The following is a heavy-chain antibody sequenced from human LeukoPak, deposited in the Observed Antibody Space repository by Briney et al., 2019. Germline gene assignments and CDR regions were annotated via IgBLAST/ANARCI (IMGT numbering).Heavy chain of an antibody. V-gene: IGHV4-34*01. Sequence: SETLSLTCTVSGGSISGYYWSWIRQPPGKGLEWIGEINHSGSTNYNPSLKSRVTISVDTSKNQFSLKLSSVTAADTAVYYCARIGGWLVDYWGQGTLVTVSS. J-gene: IGHJ4*02. CDR3: ARIGGWLVDY. CDR2: INHSGST. CDR1: GGSISGYY. D-gene: IGHD6-19*01.